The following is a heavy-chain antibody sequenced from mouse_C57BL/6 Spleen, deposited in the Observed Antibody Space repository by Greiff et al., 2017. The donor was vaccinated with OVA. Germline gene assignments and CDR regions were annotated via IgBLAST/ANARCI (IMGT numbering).Heavy chain of an antibody. CDR3: TRDGYYYGSSYDY. J-gene: IGHJ2*01. V-gene: IGHV5-9-1*02. CDR2: ISSGGDYI. CDR1: GFTFSSYA. D-gene: IGHD1-1*01. Sequence: EVQLVESGAGLVKPGGSLKLSCAASGFTFSSYAMSWVRQTPEKRLEWVAYISSGGDYIYYADTVKGRFTISRDNARNTLYLQMSSLKSEDTAMYYCTRDGYYYGSSYDYWGQGTTLTVSS.